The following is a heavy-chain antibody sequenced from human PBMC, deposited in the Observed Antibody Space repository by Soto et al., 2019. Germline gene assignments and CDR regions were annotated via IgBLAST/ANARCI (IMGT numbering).Heavy chain of an antibody. Sequence: QVQVMQSGAEVRKPGASVKISCLASGYTVISYALNWVRQAPGQMLEWVGRINTGNGNTDYSQRFQGRITITRDTSATTVYMALTSLTSEDTAVYYCATAEGTVTTGWYGMDVWGQGTTVTVSS. CDR2: INTGNGNT. D-gene: IGHD4-17*01. V-gene: IGHV1-3*04. CDR1: GYTVISYA. CDR3: ATAEGTVTTGWYGMDV. J-gene: IGHJ6*02.